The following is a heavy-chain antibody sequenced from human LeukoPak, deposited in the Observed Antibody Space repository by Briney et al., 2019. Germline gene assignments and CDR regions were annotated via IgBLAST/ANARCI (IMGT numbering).Heavy chain of an antibody. Sequence: SETLSLTCTVSGGSISSYYWSWIPQPAGKGLEWIGRIYTSGSTNYNPSLKSRVTMSVDTSKNQFSLKLTSVTAADTAVYYRARESIVVVPAAIPEDYYYMDVWGKGTTVTVSS. CDR3: ARESIVVVPAAIPEDYYYMDV. J-gene: IGHJ6*03. V-gene: IGHV4-4*07. CDR2: IYTSGST. CDR1: GGSISSYY. D-gene: IGHD2-2*01.